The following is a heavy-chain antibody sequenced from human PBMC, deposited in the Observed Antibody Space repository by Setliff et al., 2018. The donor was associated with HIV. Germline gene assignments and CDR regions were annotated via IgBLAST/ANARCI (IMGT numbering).Heavy chain of an antibody. D-gene: IGHD3-10*01. CDR3: ARGNAQSGSYYDF. Sequence: LSLTCAVSGYSISSGYYWDWIRQPPGKGLEWIGNIYHSGSTHYNPSLKSRVTISVDTSKNQFSLKLSPVTAADTAVYYCARGNAQSGSYYDFWGQGPLVTVSS. J-gene: IGHJ4*02. V-gene: IGHV4-38-2*01. CDR2: IYHSGST. CDR1: GYSISSGYY.